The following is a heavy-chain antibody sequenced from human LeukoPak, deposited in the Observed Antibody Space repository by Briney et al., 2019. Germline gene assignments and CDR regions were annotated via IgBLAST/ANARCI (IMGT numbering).Heavy chain of an antibody. J-gene: IGHJ5*02. Sequence: GGSLRLSCAASGFTVSSNYMSWVRQAPGKGLEWVSVIYSGGSTYYADSGKGRFTISRDNSKNTLYLQMNSLRAEDTAVYYCARTTEDCSSTSCYQYWFDPWGQGTLVTVSS. CDR3: ARTTEDCSSTSCYQYWFDP. D-gene: IGHD2-2*01. CDR2: IYSGGST. CDR1: GFTVSSNY. V-gene: IGHV3-53*01.